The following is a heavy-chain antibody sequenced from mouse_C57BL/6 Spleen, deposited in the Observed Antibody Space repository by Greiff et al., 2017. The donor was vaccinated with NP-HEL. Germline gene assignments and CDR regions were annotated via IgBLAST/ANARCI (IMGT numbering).Heavy chain of an antibody. Sequence: QVQLKESGPELVKPGASVKLSCKASGYTFTSYDINWVKQRPGQGLEWIGWIYPRDGSTKYNEKLKGKATLTVDTSSSTAYMELHSLTSEDSAVYFCARGDYYYGTSMDYWGQGTSVTVSS. D-gene: IGHD1-1*01. V-gene: IGHV1-85*01. CDR1: GYTFTSYD. CDR3: ARGDYYYGTSMDY. CDR2: IYPRDGST. J-gene: IGHJ4*01.